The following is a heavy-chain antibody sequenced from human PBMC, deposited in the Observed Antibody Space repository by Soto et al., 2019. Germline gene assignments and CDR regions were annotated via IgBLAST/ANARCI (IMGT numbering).Heavy chain of an antibody. D-gene: IGHD1-26*01. CDR3: ARGRTPLSAPLNYYMDV. V-gene: IGHV1-18*01. J-gene: IGHJ6*03. CDR1: GYTFTSYG. Sequence: ASVKVSCKASGYTFTSYGISWVRQAPGQGLEWMGWISAYNGNTNYAQKLQGRVTMTTDTSTSTAYMELRSLRSDDTAVYYCARGRTPLSAPLNYYMDVWGKGTTVTVSS. CDR2: ISAYNGNT.